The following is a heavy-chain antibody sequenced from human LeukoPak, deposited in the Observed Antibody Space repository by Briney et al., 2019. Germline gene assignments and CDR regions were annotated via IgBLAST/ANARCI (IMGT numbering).Heavy chain of an antibody. J-gene: IGHJ4*02. CDR1: GFTFSSYA. Sequence: GGSLRLSCAASGFTFSSYAMHWVRQAPGKGLEWVAVISYDGSNKYYADSVKGRFTISRDNSKNTLYLQMNSLRAEDTAVYYCAGQDTAMVISSFDYWGQGTLVTVSS. D-gene: IGHD5-18*01. CDR3: AGQDTAMVISSFDY. CDR2: ISYDGSNK. V-gene: IGHV3-30*04.